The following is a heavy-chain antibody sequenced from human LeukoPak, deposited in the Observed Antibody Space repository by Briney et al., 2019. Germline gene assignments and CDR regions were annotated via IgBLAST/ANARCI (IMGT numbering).Heavy chain of an antibody. D-gene: IGHD3-3*01. J-gene: IGHJ4*02. CDR1: GFTFSTYG. CDR3: ARDQGLWVGFWSGYYDL. Sequence: PGGSLRLSCAASGFTFSTYGMHWVRQAPGKGLEWVAVTWNDGSKQYYADSVKGRFTISRDNSKNTLYLQMNSLRAEDTAVYYCARDQGLWVGFWSGYYDLWGQGTLVTVSS. V-gene: IGHV3-33*01. CDR2: TWNDGSKQ.